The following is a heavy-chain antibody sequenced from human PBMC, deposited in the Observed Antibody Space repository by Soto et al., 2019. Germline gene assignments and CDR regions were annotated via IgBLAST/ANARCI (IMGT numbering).Heavy chain of an antibody. Sequence: LRLSCAASGFTFSTYAMSWVRQAPGKGLEWVSSISGSGGSTYYADSVKGRFTISRDNSKNTLYLQMNSLRAEDTAVYYCSKGVHGDYSWYFDLWGRGTLVTVSS. D-gene: IGHD4-17*01. CDR2: ISGSGGST. V-gene: IGHV3-23*01. CDR3: SKGVHGDYSWYFDL. CDR1: GFTFSTYA. J-gene: IGHJ2*01.